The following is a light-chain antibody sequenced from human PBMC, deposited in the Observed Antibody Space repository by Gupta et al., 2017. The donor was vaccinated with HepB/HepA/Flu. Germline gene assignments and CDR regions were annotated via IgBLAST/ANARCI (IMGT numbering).Light chain of an antibody. CDR2: DVS. V-gene: IGLV2-14*01. Sequence: QSALTQPASVSGSPGQSITISCTGTSSDVGGYNYVSWYQQHPGKAPKLMIYDVSNRPSGVSKRFSGSKSGKTDSLTISGLQAEDEAEYYCSSSKSSSTLVVFGGGTKLTVL. CDR3: SSSKSSSTLVV. J-gene: IGLJ3*02. CDR1: SSDVGGYNY.